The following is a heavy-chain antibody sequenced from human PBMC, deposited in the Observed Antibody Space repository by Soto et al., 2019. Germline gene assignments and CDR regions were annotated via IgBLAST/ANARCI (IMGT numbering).Heavy chain of an antibody. D-gene: IGHD2-2*01. CDR2: ISSSSSTI. J-gene: IGHJ6*03. CDR1: GFTFSSYS. V-gene: IGHV3-48*01. Sequence: GSLRLSCAASGFTFSSYSMNWVRQAPGKGLEWVSYISSSSSTIYYADSVKGRFTISRDNAKNSLYLQMNSLRAEDTAVYYCARDEFATSPFYYYYYMDVWGKGTTVTVSS. CDR3: ARDEFATSPFYYYYYMDV.